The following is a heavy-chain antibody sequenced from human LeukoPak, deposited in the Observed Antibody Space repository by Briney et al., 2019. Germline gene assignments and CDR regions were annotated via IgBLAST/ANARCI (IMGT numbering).Heavy chain of an antibody. V-gene: IGHV3-30-3*01. D-gene: IGHD2-2*01. J-gene: IGHJ4*02. Sequence: GGSLRLSCTASGFTFGDFALNWVRQAPGKGLEWVAVISYDGSNKYYADSVKGRFTISRDNSKNTLYLQMNSLRAEDTAVYYCARDSGYDPSPLDYWGQGTLVTVSS. CDR3: ARDSGYDPSPLDY. CDR2: ISYDGSNK. CDR1: GFTFGDFA.